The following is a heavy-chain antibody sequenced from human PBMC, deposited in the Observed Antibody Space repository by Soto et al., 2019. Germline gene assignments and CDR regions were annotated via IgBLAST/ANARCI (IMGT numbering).Heavy chain of an antibody. J-gene: IGHJ4*01. Sequence: SVKVSCKASGCTFSSYAISWVRQSPGQGLEWMGGIIPIFGTANYAQKFQGRVTITADESTSTAYMELSSLRSEDTAVYYCGSPRSGQSPDVGHWGHGTVDTVSS. D-gene: IGHD2-15*01. V-gene: IGHV1-69*13. CDR2: IIPIFGTA. CDR3: GSPRSGQSPDVGH. CDR1: GCTFSSYA.